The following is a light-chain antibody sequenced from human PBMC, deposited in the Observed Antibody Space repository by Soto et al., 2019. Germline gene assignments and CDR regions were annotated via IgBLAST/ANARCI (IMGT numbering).Light chain of an antibody. CDR2: DVS. V-gene: IGLV2-11*01. J-gene: IGLJ1*01. CDR3: CSYAGTLSYV. Sequence: QSALTQPRSVSGSPGQSVTISCTGTSNNVGGYDDVSWYQQHPGKAPKFIIYDVSQRPSGVPDRFSGSKSGNTASLTISGLQAEDEADYYCCSYAGTLSYVFGTGTKGTVL. CDR1: SNNVGGYDD.